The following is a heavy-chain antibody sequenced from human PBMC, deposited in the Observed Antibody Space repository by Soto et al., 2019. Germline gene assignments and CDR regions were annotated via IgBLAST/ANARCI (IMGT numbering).Heavy chain of an antibody. V-gene: IGHV3-23*01. D-gene: IGHD1-20*01. CDR1: GLSFGTKA. CDR2: ISGSGETS. CDR3: ATDNWDRAFDV. J-gene: IGHJ3*01. Sequence: EVQLLESGGGLVRLGGPRRLSWAASGLSFGTKALTWVAKAPGRGLEWVSHISGSGETSYYTDSVKGRFTISRDNSKNTLYLQMNSLRADDTAVYYCATDNWDRAFDVWGQGTMVTVSS.